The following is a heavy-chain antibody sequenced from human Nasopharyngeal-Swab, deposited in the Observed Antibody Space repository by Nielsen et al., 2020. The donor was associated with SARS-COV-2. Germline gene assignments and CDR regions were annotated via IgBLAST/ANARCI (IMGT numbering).Heavy chain of an antibody. D-gene: IGHD4-17*01. Sequence: SETLSLTCTVSGGSISSGDYYWSWIRQPPGKGLEWIGYIYYSGSTYYNPSLKSRVTISVYTSKNQFSLKLSSVTAADTAVYYCARGEGPIAENYGLDYWGQGTLVTVSS. CDR3: ARGEGPIAENYGLDY. CDR1: GGSISSGDYY. J-gene: IGHJ4*02. V-gene: IGHV4-30-4*01. CDR2: IYYSGST.